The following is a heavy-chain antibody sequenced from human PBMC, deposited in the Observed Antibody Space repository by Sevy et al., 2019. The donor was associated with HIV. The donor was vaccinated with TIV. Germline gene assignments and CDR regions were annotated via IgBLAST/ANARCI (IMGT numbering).Heavy chain of an antibody. CDR3: ARHEKGIAAAGRPDSNWFDP. V-gene: IGHV4-39*01. CDR2: MYYSGST. D-gene: IGHD6-13*01. J-gene: IGHJ5*02. CDR1: GGSISSSSYY. Sequence: SETLSLTCTVSGGSISSSSYYWGWIRQPPGKGLECIGSMYYSGSTYYNPSLKSRVTISVDTSKNQFSLKLSSVTAADTAVYYCARHEKGIAAAGRPDSNWFDPWVQGTLVTVSS.